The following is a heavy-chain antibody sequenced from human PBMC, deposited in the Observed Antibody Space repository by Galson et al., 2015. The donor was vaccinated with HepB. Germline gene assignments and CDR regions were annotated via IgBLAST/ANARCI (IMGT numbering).Heavy chain of an antibody. D-gene: IGHD6-19*01. CDR3: AANSGWTSNWFDP. J-gene: IGHJ5*02. V-gene: IGHV3-48*01. Sequence: SLRLSCAASGFTFSSYSMNWVRQAPGKGLEWVSYISSSSSTIYYADSVKGRFTISRDNAKNSLYLQMNSLRAEDTAVYYCAANSGWTSNWFDPWGQGTLVTVSS. CDR2: ISSSSSTI. CDR1: GFTFSSYS.